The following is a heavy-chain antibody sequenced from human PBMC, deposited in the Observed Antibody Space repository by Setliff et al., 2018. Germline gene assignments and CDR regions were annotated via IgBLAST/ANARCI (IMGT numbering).Heavy chain of an antibody. J-gene: IGHJ1*01. V-gene: IGHV3-48*01. Sequence: PGGSLRLSCTASGFTFGDYAMSWVRQAPGKGLEWVSYISSSSSTIYYADSVKGRFTISRDNAKNSLYLQMNSLRAEDTAVYYCAVNYGAWYSQHWGQGTLVTVSS. D-gene: IGHD4-17*01. CDR2: ISSSSSTI. CDR3: AVNYGAWYSQH. CDR1: GFTFGDYA.